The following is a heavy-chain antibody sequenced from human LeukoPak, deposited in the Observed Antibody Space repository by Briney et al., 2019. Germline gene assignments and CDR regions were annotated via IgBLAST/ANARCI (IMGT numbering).Heavy chain of an antibody. CDR2: ISTRSTYT. Sequence: GGSLRLSCAASGFTFSDHYMSWIRQAPGEGLEWFSYISTRSTYTHYADSMKGRFTISRDNAKNSLYLQMSSLRAEDTAVYYCARDSNTGFFDYWGQGTLVTVSS. J-gene: IGHJ4*02. CDR3: ARDSNTGFFDY. D-gene: IGHD5-18*01. V-gene: IGHV3-11*05. CDR1: GFTFSDHY.